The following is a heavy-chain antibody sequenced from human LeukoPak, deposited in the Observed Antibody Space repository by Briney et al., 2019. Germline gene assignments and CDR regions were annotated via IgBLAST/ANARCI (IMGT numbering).Heavy chain of an antibody. CDR3: ARQRDRRVYFDY. V-gene: IGHV4-59*08. Sequence: SETLSLTCTVSGGSISSYYWSWIRQPPGKGLEWIGYIYYSGSTNYNPSLKSRVTISVDTSKNQFSLKLSFVTAADTAVYYCARQRDRRVYFDYWGQGTLVTVPS. CDR1: GGSISSYY. CDR2: IYYSGST. J-gene: IGHJ4*02.